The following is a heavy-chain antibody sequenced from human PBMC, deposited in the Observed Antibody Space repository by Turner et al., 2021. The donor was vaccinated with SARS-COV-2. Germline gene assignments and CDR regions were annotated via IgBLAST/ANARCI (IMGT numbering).Heavy chain of an antibody. D-gene: IGHD3-3*01. V-gene: IGHV4-39*01. CDR1: GGSISSSSYY. Sequence: QLQLQESGPGQVKPPETLSLTCTVSGGSISSSSYYWGWIRQPQGKGLEWVGSIYYSGSTYYNPSLKSRVTICVDTSKNQFSLKLSSVTAADTAVYYCARRRFMSGYSFDYWGQGTLFTVSS. CDR2: IYYSGST. CDR3: ARRRFMSGYSFDY. J-gene: IGHJ4*02.